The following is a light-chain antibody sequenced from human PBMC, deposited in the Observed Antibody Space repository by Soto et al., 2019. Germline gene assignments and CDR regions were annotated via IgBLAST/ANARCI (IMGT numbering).Light chain of an antibody. CDR3: LLSYTGRLYV. CDR2: DTD. CDR1: TGPVTNGHF. V-gene: IGLV7-46*01. Sequence: QAVVTQEPSLTVSPGGTVTLTCGPSTGPVTNGHFPYWFQQKPGQAPRPLIYDTDTKHSWTPARFSGSLLGDKAALTLSGAQPEDEADYYCLLSYTGRLYVFGPGTKLTVL. J-gene: IGLJ1*01.